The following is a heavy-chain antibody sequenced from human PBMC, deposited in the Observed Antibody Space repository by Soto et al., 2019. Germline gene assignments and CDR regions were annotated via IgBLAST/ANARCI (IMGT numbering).Heavy chain of an antibody. CDR1: GYSFTSYW. D-gene: IGHD5-12*01. Sequence: GESLRISCKGSGYSFTSYWIGWVRQMPGKGLEWMGIIYPGDSDTRYSPSFQGQVTISADKSISTAYLQWSSLKASDTAMYYCARHLTEYSGYGNAFDIWGQGTMVTVSS. J-gene: IGHJ3*02. CDR2: IYPGDSDT. V-gene: IGHV5-51*01. CDR3: ARHLTEYSGYGNAFDI.